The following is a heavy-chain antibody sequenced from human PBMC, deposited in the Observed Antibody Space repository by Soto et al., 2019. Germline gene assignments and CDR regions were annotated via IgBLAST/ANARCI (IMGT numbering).Heavy chain of an antibody. Sequence: EVQLVESGGGLVQPGGSLRLSCAASGFTFNNYWMHWVRHAPGKGLVWVSRINGDGTTTTYADSVKGRFTISRDNAKNTLWLQMNSLRGEDTAVYYCARDGWYYGSGGGRMDVWGKGTTVTVSS. J-gene: IGHJ6*04. CDR3: ARDGWYYGSGGGRMDV. CDR2: INGDGTTT. V-gene: IGHV3-74*01. D-gene: IGHD3-10*01. CDR1: GFTFNNYW.